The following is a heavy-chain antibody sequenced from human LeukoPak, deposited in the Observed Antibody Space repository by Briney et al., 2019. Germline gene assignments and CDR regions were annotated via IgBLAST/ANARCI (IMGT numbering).Heavy chain of an antibody. CDR3: ASFGILVSWGAFDI. Sequence: GGSLRLSCAASEFTFSNNWMSWVLQAPGKGPEWLASIKEDGSIKYYVDSVKGRFTISRDNAKNSLYLQMSSLRAEDTAVYYCASFGILVSWGAFDIWGQGTMVTVSS. CDR1: EFTFSNNW. J-gene: IGHJ3*02. CDR2: IKEDGSIK. D-gene: IGHD5/OR15-5a*01. V-gene: IGHV3-7*01.